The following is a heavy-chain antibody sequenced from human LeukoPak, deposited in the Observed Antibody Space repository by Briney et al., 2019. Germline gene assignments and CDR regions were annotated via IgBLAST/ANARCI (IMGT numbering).Heavy chain of an antibody. V-gene: IGHV4-39*07. J-gene: IGHJ4*02. CDR2: IYYSGST. D-gene: IGHD3-3*01. Sequence: RTGGSLRLSCTVSGFTVSSNSMSWVRQPPGKGLEWIGSIYYSGSTYYNPSLKSRVTVSVDTSKNQFSLKLSSVTAADTAVYYCARGPMEWDYWGQGTLVTVSS. CDR3: ARGPMEWDY. CDR1: GFTVSSNS.